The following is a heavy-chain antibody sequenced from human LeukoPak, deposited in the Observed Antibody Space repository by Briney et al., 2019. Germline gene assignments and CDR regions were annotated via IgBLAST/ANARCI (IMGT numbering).Heavy chain of an antibody. V-gene: IGHV4-59*11. J-gene: IGHJ4*02. Sequence: SETLSLTCTVSGGSISSHYWSWIRQPPGKGLEWIGYIYYSGSTNYNPSLKSRVTISADTSKNQFSLKLSSVTAADTAVYYCARDLDYWGQGTLVTVSS. CDR1: GGSISSHY. CDR3: ARDLDY. CDR2: IYYSGST.